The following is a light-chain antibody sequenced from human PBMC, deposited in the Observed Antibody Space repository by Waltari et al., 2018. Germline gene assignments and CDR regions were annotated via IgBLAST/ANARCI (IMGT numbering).Light chain of an antibody. J-gene: IGLJ1*01. CDR1: SSDGGHYNL. Sequence: QSGLTQPASVSGSPGQSITVSCTGTSSDGGHYNLVSWYQQYPGKAPKLMVYEVTKRTSGVSDRFSGSKSGNTASLTISGLQSEDEADYYCCSYAGLGIYVFGTGTKVTVL. V-gene: IGLV2-23*02. CDR3: CSYAGLGIYV. CDR2: EVT.